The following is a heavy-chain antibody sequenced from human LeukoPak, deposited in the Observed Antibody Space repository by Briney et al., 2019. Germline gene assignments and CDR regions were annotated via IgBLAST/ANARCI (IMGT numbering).Heavy chain of an antibody. D-gene: IGHD3-10*01. CDR1: GGTFSSYA. CDR2: IIPIFGTA. Sequence: SVKVSCKASGGTFSSYAISWVRQAPGQGLKWMGGIIPIFGTANYAQKFQGRVTITTDESTSTAYMELSSLRSEDTAVYYCARGVWFGELLPYNWFDPWGQGTLVTVSS. V-gene: IGHV1-69*05. CDR3: ARGVWFGELLPYNWFDP. J-gene: IGHJ5*02.